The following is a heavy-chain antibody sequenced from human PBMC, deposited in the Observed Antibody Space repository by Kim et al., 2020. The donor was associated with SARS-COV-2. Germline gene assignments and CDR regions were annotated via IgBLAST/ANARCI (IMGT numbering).Heavy chain of an antibody. V-gene: IGHV1-69*01. D-gene: IGHD6-6*01. CDR3: ARRAYSSSSGANFDY. J-gene: IGHJ4*02. Sequence: QKFQGRVTITADDSTSTAYMELSSLRSEDTAVYYCARRAYSSSSGANFDYWGQGTLVTVSS.